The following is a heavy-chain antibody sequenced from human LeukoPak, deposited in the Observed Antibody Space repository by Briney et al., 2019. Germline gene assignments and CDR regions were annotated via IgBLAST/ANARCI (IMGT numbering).Heavy chain of an antibody. D-gene: IGHD2-2*02. CDR3: ARRCSSTSCYTDAFDI. CDR2: IYHSGST. J-gene: IGHJ3*02. V-gene: IGHV4-4*02. Sequence: SGTLSLTCAVSGGSISSSNWWSWVRQPPGKGLEWIGEIYHSGSTNYNPSLKSRVTISVDTSKNQFSLKLSSVTAADTAVYYCARRCSSTSCYTDAFDIWGQGTMVTVSS. CDR1: GGSISSSNW.